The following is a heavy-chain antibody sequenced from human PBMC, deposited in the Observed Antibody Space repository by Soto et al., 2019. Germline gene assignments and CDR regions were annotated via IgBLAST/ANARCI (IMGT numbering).Heavy chain of an antibody. CDR1: GFNFNIYA. CDR2: ISASATQT. V-gene: IGHV3-23*01. D-gene: IGHD3-10*01. Sequence: EARILESGGGLAQPGGSLKISCTASGFNFNIYAMSWVRQAPGKGLEWVSGISASATQTYYAESVKGRFAISRDNSKSTLYLQLDSLTPDDTARYYCAKPITAGGSNSLGPGTLVAVSS. CDR3: AKPITAGGSNS. J-gene: IGHJ5*02.